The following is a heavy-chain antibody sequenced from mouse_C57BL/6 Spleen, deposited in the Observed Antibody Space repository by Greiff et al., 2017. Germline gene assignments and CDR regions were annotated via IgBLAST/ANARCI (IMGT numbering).Heavy chain of an antibody. CDR2: IYPGDGDT. J-gene: IGHJ2*01. D-gene: IGHD1-1*01. CDR1: GYAFSSYW. V-gene: IGHV1-80*01. CDR3: ARVGLLRYFDY. Sequence: QVQLQQSGAELVKPGASVKISCKASGYAFSSYWMNWVKQRTGKGLEWIGQIYPGDGDTKYNGKFKGKATVTADKSSSTAYMQLSSLTSEDSAVYFCARVGLLRYFDYWGQGTTLTVSS.